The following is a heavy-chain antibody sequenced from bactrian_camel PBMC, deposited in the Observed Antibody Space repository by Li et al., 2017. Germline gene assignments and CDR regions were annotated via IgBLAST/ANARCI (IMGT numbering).Heavy chain of an antibody. D-gene: IGHD3*01. V-gene: IGHV3S55*01. CDR3: AARKGPAWSCGIQAQGAPVMEYDY. CDR1: GFTSTDYC. Sequence: HVQLVESGGGSAQAGGSLRLSCAASGFTSTDYCMGWSRQAPGKEREGVAAIDNAGRSSYADFVTRRFTISRDTAENALHLEMNMLKPEDTAKYYCAARKGPAWSCGIQAQGAPVMEYDYWGQGTQVTVS. J-gene: IGHJ4*01. CDR2: IDNAGRS.